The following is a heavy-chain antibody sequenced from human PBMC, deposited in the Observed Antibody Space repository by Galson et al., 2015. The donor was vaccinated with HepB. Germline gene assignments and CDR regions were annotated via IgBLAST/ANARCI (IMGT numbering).Heavy chain of an antibody. Sequence: SVKVSCKASEYIFTDYYVHWVRQAPGQGLEWMGWIHPTSGGTNYAQKFQGWVTMTRDTSISTAYMELSRLKSDDTAVYYCATRKARGFFDYWGQGTLVTVSS. V-gene: IGHV1-2*04. CDR1: EYIFTDYY. J-gene: IGHJ4*02. D-gene: IGHD3-10*01. CDR3: ATRKARGFFDY. CDR2: IHPTSGGT.